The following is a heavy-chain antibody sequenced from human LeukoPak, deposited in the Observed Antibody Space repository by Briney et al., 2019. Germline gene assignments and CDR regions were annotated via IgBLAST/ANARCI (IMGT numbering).Heavy chain of an antibody. CDR1: GFTFSSYG. D-gene: IGHD1-26*01. Sequence: GRSLRLSCAASGFTFSSYGMHWVRQAPGKGLEWVAVIWYDGSNKYYADSVKGRFTISRDNSKNTLYLQMNSLRAEDTAVYYCARDSLVGATYFDYWGQGILVTVSS. J-gene: IGHJ4*02. CDR2: IWYDGSNK. CDR3: ARDSLVGATYFDY. V-gene: IGHV3-33*01.